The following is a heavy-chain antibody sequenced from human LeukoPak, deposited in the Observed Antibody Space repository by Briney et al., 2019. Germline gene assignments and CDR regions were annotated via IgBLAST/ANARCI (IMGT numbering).Heavy chain of an antibody. D-gene: IGHD6-13*01. V-gene: IGHV6-1*01. J-gene: IGHJ4*02. CDR2: TYYRSKWYN. CDR3: ARDLLPIAAAGRGYFDY. Sequence: SQTLSRTCAISGDSVSSNSAAWNWIRQSPSRGLEWLGRTYYRSKWYNDYAVSVKSRITINPDTSKNQFSLQLNSVTPEDTAVYYCARDLLPIAAAGRGYFDYWGQGTLVTVSS. CDR1: GDSVSSNSAA.